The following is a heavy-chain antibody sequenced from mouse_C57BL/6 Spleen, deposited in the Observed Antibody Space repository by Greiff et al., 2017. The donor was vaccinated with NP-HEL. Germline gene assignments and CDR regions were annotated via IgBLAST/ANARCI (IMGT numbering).Heavy chain of an antibody. V-gene: IGHV1-64*01. CDR1: GYTFTSYW. CDR3: ARREGYDVFAY. Sequence: QVQLQQPGAELAKPGASVKLSCKASGYTFTSYWMHWVKQRPGQGLEWIGMIHPNSGSTNYNEKFKSKATLPVDKSSSTAYMQLSSLTSEDSAVYYCARREGYDVFAYWGQGTLVTVSA. CDR2: IHPNSGST. J-gene: IGHJ3*01. D-gene: IGHD2-2*01.